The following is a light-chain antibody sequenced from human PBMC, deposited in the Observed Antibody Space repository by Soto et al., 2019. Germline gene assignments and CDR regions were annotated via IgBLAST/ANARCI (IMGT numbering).Light chain of an antibody. CDR3: CSYAGSSTHVV. Sequence: QSALTQPASVSGSPGQSITISCTGTSSDVGSYNLVSWYQQHPGKAPKLMIYEGSKRPSGVSNRLSGSKSGNKASLTISGLQDEDEADYYCCSYAGSSTHVVFGGGTQLTVL. J-gene: IGLJ2*01. CDR2: EGS. V-gene: IGLV2-23*01. CDR1: SSDVGSYNL.